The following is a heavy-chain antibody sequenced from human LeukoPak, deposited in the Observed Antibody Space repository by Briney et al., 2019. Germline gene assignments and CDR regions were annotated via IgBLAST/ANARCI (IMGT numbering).Heavy chain of an antibody. CDR2: MYYSGST. CDR3: ARPYYYDSRIDP. Sequence: SQTLSLACTVSGGSISSGDYYWSWIRQPPGKGLEWIGYMYYSGSTYYNPSLKSRATISVDTSKNQFSLKLSSVTAADTAVYYCARPYYYDSRIDPWGQGTLVTVSS. J-gene: IGHJ5*02. V-gene: IGHV4-30-4*01. CDR1: GGSISSGDYY. D-gene: IGHD3-22*01.